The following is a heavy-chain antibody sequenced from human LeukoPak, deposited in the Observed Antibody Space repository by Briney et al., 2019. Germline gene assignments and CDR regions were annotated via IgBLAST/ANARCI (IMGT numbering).Heavy chain of an antibody. D-gene: IGHD2-15*01. CDR2: ISSSSSTI. CDR3: AKLMVVAATQLPFDY. Sequence: GGFLRLSCAASGFTFSSYSMNWVRQAPGKGLEWVSYISSSSSTIYYADSVKGRFTISRDNSKNTLYLQMNSLRAEDTAVYYCAKLMVVAATQLPFDYWGQGTLVTVSS. J-gene: IGHJ4*02. V-gene: IGHV3-48*01. CDR1: GFTFSSYS.